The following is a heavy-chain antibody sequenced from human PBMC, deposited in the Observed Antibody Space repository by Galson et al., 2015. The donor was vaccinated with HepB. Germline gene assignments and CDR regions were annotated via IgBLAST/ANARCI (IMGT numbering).Heavy chain of an antibody. CDR2: IYYSGST. CDR1: GGSISSYY. J-gene: IGHJ6*02. V-gene: IGHV4-59*01. Sequence: SETLSLTCTVSGGSISSYYWSWIRQPPGKGLEWIGYIYYSGSTNCNPSLTSRVTISVDTSKNQFSLKLNSVTAADTAVYYCARYYDFWSGYQSYYYAMDVWGQGTTVTVSS. CDR3: ARYYDFWSGYQSYYYAMDV. D-gene: IGHD3-3*01.